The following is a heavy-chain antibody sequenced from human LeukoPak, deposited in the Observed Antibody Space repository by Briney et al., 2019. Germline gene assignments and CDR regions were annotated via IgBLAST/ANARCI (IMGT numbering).Heavy chain of an antibody. CDR2: FNPNSGGS. CDR3: AREKLRYFEKTGFDS. V-gene: IGHV1-2*02. J-gene: IGHJ5*01. CDR1: VYTFTDYY. Sequence: ASVKVSFKASVYTFTDYYIQWVRQAPGQGREWMGWFNPNSGGSDYAQKFQGRVTMTGDTSISSGYMELSRLISDDTAVYYCAREKLRYFEKTGFDSWGQGTLVTVSS. D-gene: IGHD3-9*01.